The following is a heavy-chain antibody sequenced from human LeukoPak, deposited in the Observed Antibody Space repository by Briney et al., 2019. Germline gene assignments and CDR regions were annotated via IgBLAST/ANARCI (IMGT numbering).Heavy chain of an antibody. CDR3: AKGEGSYHGLDY. CDR1: GFTFSNAW. Sequence: GGSLRLSCAASGFTFSNAWMSWVRQAPGKGLEWVSSISGSGDSSYYADSVKGRFTISRDNSKNTLYLQMNSLRAEDTAVYYCAKGEGSYHGLDYWGQGTLVTVSS. J-gene: IGHJ4*02. V-gene: IGHV3-23*01. CDR2: ISGSGDSS. D-gene: IGHD1-26*01.